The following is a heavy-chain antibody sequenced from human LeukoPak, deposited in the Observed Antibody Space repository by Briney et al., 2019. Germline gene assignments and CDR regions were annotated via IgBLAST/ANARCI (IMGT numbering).Heavy chain of an antibody. CDR3: ASRPSGDYPYFDY. CDR1: GFAVSSNY. J-gene: IGHJ4*02. Sequence: GGSLRLSCAASGFAVSSNYMSWVRQAPGKGLDWVSVIYSGGNTYYADSVKGRFTISRDDSKNTLYLQMNSLRAEDTAVYYCASRPSGDYPYFDYWGQGTLVTVSS. V-gene: IGHV3-66*01. CDR2: IYSGGNT. D-gene: IGHD4-17*01.